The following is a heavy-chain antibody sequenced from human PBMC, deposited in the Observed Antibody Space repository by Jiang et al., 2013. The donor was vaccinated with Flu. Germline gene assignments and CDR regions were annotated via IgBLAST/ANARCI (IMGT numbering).Heavy chain of an antibody. CDR2: IHNSGTT. V-gene: IGHV4-59*08. CDR1: SGSISSHY. J-gene: IGHJ6*02. D-gene: IGHD2-21*02. CDR3: ARSYCGGDCYSMFGYSYYGMDV. Sequence: PGLVKPSETLSLTCTVSSGSISSHYWSWIRQPPGKGLEWIGYIHNSGTTNYNPSLKSRVTISIDTSTNQFSLKLISVTAPDTAVCYCARSYCGGDCYSMFGYSYYGMDVWGQGTTVTVSS.